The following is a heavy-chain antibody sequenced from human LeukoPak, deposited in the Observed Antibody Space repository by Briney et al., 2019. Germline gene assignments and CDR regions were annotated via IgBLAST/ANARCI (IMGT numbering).Heavy chain of an antibody. CDR3: ARLDCYYDSSGYGSCFDY. V-gene: IGHV4-39*01. D-gene: IGHD3-22*01. CDR1: GGSISSSSYY. Sequence: SETLSLTCTVSGGSISSSSYYWGWIRQPPGKGLEWTGSIYYSGSTYYNPSLKSRGTISVDTSKNQFSLKLSSVTAADTAVYYCARLDCYYDSSGYGSCFDYWGQGSLVTVSS. CDR2: IYYSGST. J-gene: IGHJ4*02.